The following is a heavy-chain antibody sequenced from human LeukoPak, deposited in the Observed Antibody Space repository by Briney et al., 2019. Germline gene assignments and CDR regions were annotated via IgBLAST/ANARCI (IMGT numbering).Heavy chain of an antibody. CDR1: GGSISSYY. J-gene: IGHJ6*02. D-gene: IGHD6-19*01. CDR3: ARARQWLVDNREKYYYYYGMDV. CDR2: IYYSGST. Sequence: PSETLSLTCTVSGGSISSYYWSWIRQPPGKGLEWIGYIYYSGSTNYNPSLKSRVTISVDTSKNQFSLKLSSVTAADTAVYYCARARQWLVDNREKYYYYYGMDVWGQGTTVTVSS. V-gene: IGHV4-59*01.